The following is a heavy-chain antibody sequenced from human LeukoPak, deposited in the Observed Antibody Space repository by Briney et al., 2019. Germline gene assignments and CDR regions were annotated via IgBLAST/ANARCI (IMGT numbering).Heavy chain of an antibody. J-gene: IGHJ5*02. Sequence: SETLSLTCTVSGGSISSSSYYWGWIRQPPGKGLEWIGSIYYSGSTYYNPSLKSRVTISVDTSKNQFSLKLSSVTAADTAVYYCARHESAATSNWFDPWGQGTLVTVSS. V-gene: IGHV4-39*01. CDR2: IYYSGST. CDR3: ARHESAATSNWFDP. D-gene: IGHD2-15*01. CDR1: GGSISSSSYY.